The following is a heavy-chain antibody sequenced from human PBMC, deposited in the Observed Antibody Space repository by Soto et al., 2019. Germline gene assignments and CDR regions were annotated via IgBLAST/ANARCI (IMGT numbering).Heavy chain of an antibody. J-gene: IGHJ5*01. CDR3: ARLYDSSGYFDF. D-gene: IGHD3-22*01. V-gene: IGHV4-31*03. Sequence: SETLSLTCTVSGGSISSGGYYWSWIRQHPGKGLECIGYISYSGYTYYNPSLKSRLTMSVDTSKKQFSLKLSSVTAADTAVYYCARLYDSSGYFDFWGQGTLVTVSS. CDR2: ISYSGYT. CDR1: GGSISSGGYY.